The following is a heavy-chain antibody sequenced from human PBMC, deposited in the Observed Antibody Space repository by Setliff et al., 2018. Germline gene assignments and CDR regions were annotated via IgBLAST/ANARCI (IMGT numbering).Heavy chain of an antibody. Sequence: ASVKVSCKASGYTFSSYGITWVRQAPGQGLEWMGWISTYNDNTYYAQKFQGRVTMTRDTSTSTVYLELSSLRSEDTAVYYCARGLIVLPGPSGDMGYFDYWGQGTLVTVSS. J-gene: IGHJ4*02. CDR2: ISTYNDNT. V-gene: IGHV1-18*01. D-gene: IGHD2-8*01. CDR3: ARGLIVLPGPSGDMGYFDY. CDR1: GYTFSSYG.